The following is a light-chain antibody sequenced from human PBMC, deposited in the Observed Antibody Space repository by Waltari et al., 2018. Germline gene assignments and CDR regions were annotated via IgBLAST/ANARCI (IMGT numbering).Light chain of an antibody. CDR3: GTWDNTLSAV. J-gene: IGLJ2*01. CDR2: GKD. Sequence: QSVLTQPPSVSAAPGQKVTISCSGSTSNIGNNYVSWYQQFPGAAPKVLIYGKDKRATGIPDRFSGYKAGTSATLDITGLQTGDEADYYCGTWDNTLSAVFGGGTKVTVL. V-gene: IGLV1-51*02. CDR1: TSNIGNNY.